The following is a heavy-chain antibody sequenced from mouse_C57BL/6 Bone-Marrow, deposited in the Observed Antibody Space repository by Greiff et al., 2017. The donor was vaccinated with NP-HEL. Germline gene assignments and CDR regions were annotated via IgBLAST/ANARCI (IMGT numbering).Heavy chain of an antibody. CDR2: IDPSDSYT. V-gene: IGHV1-69*01. CDR3: SRRKDGFYYYAMDY. Sequence: QVQLQQSGAELVMPGASVKLSCKASGYTFTSYWMHWVKQRPGQGLEWIGEIDPSDSYTNYNQKFKGKSTLTVDKSSSTAYMQLSSLTSEDSAVYYWSRRKDGFYYYAMDYWGQGTSVTVSS. D-gene: IGHD2-3*01. CDR1: GYTFTSYW. J-gene: IGHJ4*01.